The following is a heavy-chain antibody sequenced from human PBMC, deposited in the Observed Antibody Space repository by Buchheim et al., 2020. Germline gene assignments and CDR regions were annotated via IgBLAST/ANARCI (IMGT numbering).Heavy chain of an antibody. CDR1: GYTFTSYA. D-gene: IGHD3-16*02. V-gene: IGHV7-4-1*02. Sequence: QVQLVQSGSELKKPGASVKVSCKASGYTFTSYAMNWVRQAPGQGLEWMGWINTNTGNPTYAQGFTGRFVFSLDTSVSTAYLQISSLKAEDTAVYYCARNQRIMITFGGVIVRWAKNNWFDPWGQGTL. CDR2: INTNTGNP. CDR3: ARNQRIMITFGGVIVRWAKNNWFDP. J-gene: IGHJ5*02.